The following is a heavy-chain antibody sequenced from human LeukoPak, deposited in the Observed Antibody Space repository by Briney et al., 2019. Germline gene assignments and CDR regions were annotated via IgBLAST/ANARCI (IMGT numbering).Heavy chain of an antibody. Sequence: SEILSLTCTVSGASVRGYYWSWIRQPPGKGLEWIGYIHYTGNTDYNPSLTSRVTMSVDTSKNQFSLMLTSVTAADTAVYYCARGYGSGSYNNFNKWGQGLLVAVSS. CDR2: IHYTGNT. D-gene: IGHD3-10*01. V-gene: IGHV4-59*02. CDR3: ARGYGSGSYNNFNK. CDR1: GASVRGYY. J-gene: IGHJ4*02.